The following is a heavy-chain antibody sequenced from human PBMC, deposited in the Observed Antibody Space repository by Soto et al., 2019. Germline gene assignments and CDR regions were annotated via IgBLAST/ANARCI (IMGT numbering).Heavy chain of an antibody. CDR1: GFIFSDYW. J-gene: IGHJ4*02. V-gene: IGHV3-74*01. Sequence: GGSLRLSCAASGFIFSDYWIHWVRQAPGKGLVWVSRIKSDEITTNYADSVWGRLTISRDNAKNTVYLQMNSLRAEDTAVYYCARGARNYYYFDYWGQGTLVTVS. D-gene: IGHD3-10*01. CDR2: IKSDEITT. CDR3: ARGARNYYYFDY.